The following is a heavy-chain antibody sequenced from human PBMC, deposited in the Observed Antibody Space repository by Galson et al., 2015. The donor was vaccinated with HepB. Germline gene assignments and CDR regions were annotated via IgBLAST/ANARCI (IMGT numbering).Heavy chain of an antibody. D-gene: IGHD2-21*01. CDR3: AHQSRRGDCVDD. CDR1: GFSLSTSGVG. V-gene: IGHV2-5*02. CDR2: IYWDDDK. J-gene: IGHJ4*02. Sequence: PALVKPTQTLTLTCTFSGFSLSTSGVGVGWIRQPPGKALEWLALIYWDDDKRYSPSLKSRLTITKDTSKNQVVLTMTNMDPVDTATDYGAHQSRRGDCVDDWGQGSLVAGAS.